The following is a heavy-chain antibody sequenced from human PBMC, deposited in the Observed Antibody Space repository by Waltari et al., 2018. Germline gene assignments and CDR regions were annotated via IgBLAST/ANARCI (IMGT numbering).Heavy chain of an antibody. Sequence: EVQLLESGGDLVQPGGSLRLSCTVSGFIFSSYAVTWVRQAPGKVLDWFSGISYNGGTTYYADSVKARFTISRDNSRNTLFLQMNSLRAEDTAVYYCARDQFGLAAVRALLSWGRGTLVTVSS. J-gene: IGHJ4*02. D-gene: IGHD6-13*01. CDR2: ISYNGGTT. CDR3: ARDQFGLAAVRALLS. V-gene: IGHV3-23*01. CDR1: GFIFSSYA.